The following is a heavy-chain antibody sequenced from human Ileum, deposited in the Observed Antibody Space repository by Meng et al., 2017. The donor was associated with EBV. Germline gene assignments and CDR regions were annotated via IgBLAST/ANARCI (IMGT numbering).Heavy chain of an antibody. D-gene: IGHD3-3*01. Sequence: RHLHDSGPGLVKPSETLSLTVCVSGDSISSSNPWWGWIRQPPGKGLDWVGTIYYSGSTFYNPSLKSRVTISLDTSKNQFSLKVSSVTAADTAVYYCARRYYGVPFDNWGQGTLVTVSS. V-gene: IGHV4-39*01. CDR1: GDSISSSNPW. CDR2: IYYSGST. J-gene: IGHJ4*02. CDR3: ARRYYGVPFDN.